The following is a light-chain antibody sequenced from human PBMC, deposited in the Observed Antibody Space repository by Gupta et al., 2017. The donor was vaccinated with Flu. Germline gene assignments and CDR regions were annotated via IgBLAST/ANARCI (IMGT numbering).Light chain of an antibody. Sequence: PGERATLSCRASQSVSSNYLAWYQQKPGQAPRLLIYGASSRATCLPDRFSGSGSGTDFSLTISRLEPEDFAVYYCQQYGSFPWTFGQGTKV. CDR2: GAS. CDR3: QQYGSFPWT. CDR1: QSVSSNY. V-gene: IGKV3-20*01. J-gene: IGKJ1*01.